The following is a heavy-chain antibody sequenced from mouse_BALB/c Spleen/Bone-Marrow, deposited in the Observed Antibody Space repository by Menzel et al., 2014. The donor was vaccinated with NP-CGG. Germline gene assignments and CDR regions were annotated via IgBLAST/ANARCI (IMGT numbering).Heavy chain of an antibody. CDR2: IRNKANGYTT. J-gene: IGHJ3*01. V-gene: IGHV7-3*02. Sequence: EVQLVESGGGLVQPGGSLRLSCATSGFTFTDYYMSWVRQPPGKALEWLGFIRNKANGYTTEYSASVKGRFTISRDNSQSILYLQMNNLRGEDSATYYCARDIGLRLRFAYWGQGTLVTVSA. CDR3: ARDIGLRLRFAY. CDR1: GFTFTDYY. D-gene: IGHD1-2*01.